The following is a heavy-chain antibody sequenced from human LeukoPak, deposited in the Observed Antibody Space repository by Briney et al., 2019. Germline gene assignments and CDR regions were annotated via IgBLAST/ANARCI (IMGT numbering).Heavy chain of an antibody. CDR2: ISTTSTI. CDR3: ARDGGSSWYGAFDI. J-gene: IGHJ3*02. Sequence: TGGSLRLSCAASGFTFSTYSMNWVRQAPGKGLEWVSYISTTSTIYYADSVKGRFTISRDNAKNSLFLQMNSLRAEDTAVYYCARDGGSSWYGAFDIWGQGTMVTVSS. V-gene: IGHV3-48*01. D-gene: IGHD6-13*01. CDR1: GFTFSTYS.